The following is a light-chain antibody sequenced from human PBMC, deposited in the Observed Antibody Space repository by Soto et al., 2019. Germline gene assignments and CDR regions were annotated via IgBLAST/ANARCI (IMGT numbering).Light chain of an antibody. CDR2: AAS. Sequence: DIQMTQSPSSLSASVGDRVTITCRASQSINKYLNWYQQKPGKAPKLLIYAASSLQSGVPSRFSGSGSGTDFTLTISSLQPEDVASYYCQQSNSMPYTFGQGKKLEIK. CDR3: QQSNSMPYT. V-gene: IGKV1-39*01. J-gene: IGKJ2*01. CDR1: QSINKY.